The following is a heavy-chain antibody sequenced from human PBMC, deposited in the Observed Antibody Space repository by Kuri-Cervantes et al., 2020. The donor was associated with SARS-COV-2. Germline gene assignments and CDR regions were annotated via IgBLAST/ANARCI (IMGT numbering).Heavy chain of an antibody. CDR1: GFAFSNFA. J-gene: IGHJ4*02. CDR3: AKDGRSSGWFEGYFVF. V-gene: IGHV3-23*01. Sequence: GESLKISCAASGFAFSNFAMSWVRQAPGKGLEWVSAISCSSGSTYYADSVKGRFTISRDSSKNTLYLQMNSLRAEDTAVYYCAKDGRSSGWFEGYFVFWGQGTLVTVSS. D-gene: IGHD6-19*01. CDR2: ISCSSGST.